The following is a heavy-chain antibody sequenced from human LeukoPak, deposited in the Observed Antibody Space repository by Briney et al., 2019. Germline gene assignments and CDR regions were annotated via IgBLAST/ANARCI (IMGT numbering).Heavy chain of an antibody. J-gene: IGHJ4*02. CDR3: ARKGTIAPTGASHFDY. V-gene: IGHV4-39*01. Sequence: SETLSLTCTVSGGSISSSSSTCYWGWIRQPPGKGLEWIGSIHYSGSTYYNPSLKSRVTISVDTSKNQFSVKLSSVTAADTAVYYCARKGTIAPTGASHFDYWGQGTLVTVSS. D-gene: IGHD6-13*01. CDR1: GGSISSSSSTCY. CDR2: IHYSGST.